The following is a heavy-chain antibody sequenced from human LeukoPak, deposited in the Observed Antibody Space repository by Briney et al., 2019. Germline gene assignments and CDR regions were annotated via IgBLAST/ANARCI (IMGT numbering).Heavy chain of an antibody. CDR2: IYGSGSST. V-gene: IGHV3-23*01. CDR3: ARDRYVGATTAGDSDS. J-gene: IGHJ4*02. CDR1: GFTFSSYA. D-gene: IGHD1-26*01. Sequence: SGGSLRLSCAASGFTFSSYAMSWVRQAPGKGLEWVSDIYGSGSSTYCADSVKGRFTISRDNSKNTLYLQMNSLRAEDTAVYYCARDRYVGATTAGDSDSWGQGTLVTVSS.